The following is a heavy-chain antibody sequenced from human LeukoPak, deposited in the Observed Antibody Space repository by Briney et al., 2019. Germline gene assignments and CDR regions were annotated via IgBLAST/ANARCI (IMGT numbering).Heavy chain of an antibody. CDR1: GGSFSGYY. CDR2: INHSGST. V-gene: IGHV4-34*01. D-gene: IGHD3-10*01. CDR3: ARGSDGELWFGELLHAFDI. Sequence: PSETLSLTCAVYGGSFSGYYWSWIRQPPGKGLEWIGEINHSGSTNYNPSLKSRVTISVDTSKNQFSLKLSSVTAADTAVYYCARGSDGELWFGELLHAFDIWGQGTMVTVSS. J-gene: IGHJ3*02.